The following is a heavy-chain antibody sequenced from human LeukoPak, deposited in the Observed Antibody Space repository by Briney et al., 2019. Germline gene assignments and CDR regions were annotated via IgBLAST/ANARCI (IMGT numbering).Heavy chain of an antibody. CDR1: GGSISTSNYY. Sequence: SETLSLTCTVSGGSISTSNYYWGWIRQPPGKGLEWIVSMSYSGHTYYNPSLKSRVTTSIDTSKNQLSLNLKSVTAADTAVYYCARDRDVDDFDSWGHGTLVTVSS. D-gene: IGHD2-15*01. V-gene: IGHV4-39*07. CDR3: ARDRDVDDFDS. CDR2: MSYSGHT. J-gene: IGHJ4*01.